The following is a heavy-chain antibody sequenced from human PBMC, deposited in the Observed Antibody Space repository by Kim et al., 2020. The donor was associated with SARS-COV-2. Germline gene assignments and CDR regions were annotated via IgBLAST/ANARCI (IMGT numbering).Heavy chain of an antibody. Sequence: KYATKFQGRVTITRDTSASTVYMELSSLTSEDAAVYYCARPMTTAYYTMHYWGQGTLVTVSS. J-gene: IGHJ4*02. CDR3: ARPMTTAYYTMHY. D-gene: IGHD3-9*01. V-gene: IGHV1-3*01.